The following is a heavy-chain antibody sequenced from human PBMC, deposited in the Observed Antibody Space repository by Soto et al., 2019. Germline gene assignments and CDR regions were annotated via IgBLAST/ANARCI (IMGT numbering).Heavy chain of an antibody. Sequence: QVRLVESGGGVVQPGGSLRLSCAASGFTFSNFAMHWVRQAPGKGLEWVAVTSYDGNNKDYADSVKGRFTISRDNSKNTLFLQVNSRRPEDTAVYYCARERAIAATGIFYYWGQGTLVTVSS. V-gene: IGHV3-30-3*01. CDR3: ARERAIAATGIFYY. D-gene: IGHD6-13*01. J-gene: IGHJ4*02. CDR1: GFTFSNFA. CDR2: TSYDGNNK.